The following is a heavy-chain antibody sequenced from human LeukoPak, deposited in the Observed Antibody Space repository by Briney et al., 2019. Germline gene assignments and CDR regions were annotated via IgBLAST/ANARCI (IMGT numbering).Heavy chain of an antibody. J-gene: IGHJ4*02. CDR3: ARAPMYSSIHPLVD. Sequence: KASETLSLTCTVSGGSISSSSYYWGWSRQPPGKGLEWIGSIYYSGSTYYKPSLKSRGTISVDTSKNQFSLKLSSVTAADTAVYYCARAPMYSSIHPLVDWGQGTLVTVSS. V-gene: IGHV4-39*01. D-gene: IGHD6-13*01. CDR1: GGSISSSSYY. CDR2: IYYSGST.